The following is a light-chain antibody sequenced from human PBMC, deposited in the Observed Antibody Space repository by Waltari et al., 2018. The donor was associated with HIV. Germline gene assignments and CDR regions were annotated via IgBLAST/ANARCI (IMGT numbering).Light chain of an antibody. CDR1: HSVSSN. CDR2: GVS. V-gene: IGKV3-15*01. J-gene: IGKJ4*01. CDR3: HQYNNWPPLT. Sequence: EIVMTQSPATLSVSPGERATLSCRASHSVSSNLAWYQQKPGQAPRLLIYGVSTRATGVPARFSGSGSGTEFTLIISSLQSEDFAVYYCHQYNNWPPLTFGGGTKVEIK.